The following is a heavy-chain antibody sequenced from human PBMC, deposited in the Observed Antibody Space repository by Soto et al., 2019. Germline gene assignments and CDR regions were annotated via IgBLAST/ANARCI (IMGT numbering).Heavy chain of an antibody. CDR2: ISDSSGTT. CDR1: GFTFRSYA. Sequence: EVQLLESGGGLVQPGGSLRVSCAASGFTFRSYAMSWVRQAPGKGLEWVSTISDSSGTTYYADSVKGRFTISRDNSNNTLFLHMTCLQAEDTAVYYCAKDLTSTVTKFVFGYYFDYWGQGTMVTVSS. D-gene: IGHD4-17*01. V-gene: IGHV3-23*01. J-gene: IGHJ4*02. CDR3: AKDLTSTVTKFVFGYYFDY.